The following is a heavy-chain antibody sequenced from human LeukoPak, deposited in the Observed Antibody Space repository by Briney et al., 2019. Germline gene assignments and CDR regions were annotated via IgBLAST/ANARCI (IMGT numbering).Heavy chain of an antibody. V-gene: IGHV3-33*01. Sequence: GRSLRLSCAASGFTFSSCGMHWVRQAPGKGLEWVAVIWYDGTNKYYADSVKGRFTISRDNSKNTLYLQMNSLRAEDTAVYYCARGRDGFNWIDCWGQGTLVSVSS. CDR2: IWYDGTNK. CDR1: GFTFSSCG. CDR3: ARGRDGFNWIDC. D-gene: IGHD5-24*01. J-gene: IGHJ4*02.